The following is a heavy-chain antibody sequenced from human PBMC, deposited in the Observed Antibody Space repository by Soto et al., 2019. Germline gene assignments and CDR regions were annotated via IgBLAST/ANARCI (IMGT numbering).Heavy chain of an antibody. CDR2: ISWDGGST. Sequence: GGSLRLSCAASGFTFDDYTMHWVRQAPGKGLEWVSLISWDGGSTYYADSVKGRFTISRDNSKNSLYLQMNSLRTEDTALYYCAKDNATLYFGMDVWGQGTTVTVSS. J-gene: IGHJ6*02. D-gene: IGHD2-15*01. CDR3: AKDNATLYFGMDV. V-gene: IGHV3-43*01. CDR1: GFTFDDYT.